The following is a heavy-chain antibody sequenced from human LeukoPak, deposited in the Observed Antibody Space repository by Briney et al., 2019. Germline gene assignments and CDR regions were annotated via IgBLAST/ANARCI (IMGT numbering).Heavy chain of an antibody. J-gene: IGHJ4*02. D-gene: IGHD1-14*01. V-gene: IGHV4-34*01. CDR3: ARTTSGY. CDR1: GGSFSGYY. CDR2: INHSGST. Sequence: PSETLSLTCAVYGGSFSGYYWSWIRQPPGKGLEWIGEINHSGSTNYNPSLKSRVTISVDTSKNQFSLKLSSVTAADTAVYHCARTTSGYWGQGTLVTVSS.